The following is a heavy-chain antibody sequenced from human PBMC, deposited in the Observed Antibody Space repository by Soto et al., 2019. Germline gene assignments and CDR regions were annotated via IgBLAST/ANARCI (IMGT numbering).Heavy chain of an antibody. CDR3: AADPYYYDSSDYYSFDQ. CDR2: IVVCSGNT. V-gene: IGHV1-58*01. D-gene: IGHD3-22*01. CDR1: GFYLRTTA. Sequence: SVKVSGPASGFYLRTTAGQWVRQARGQRLEWIGWIVVCSGNTNYAQNFQERVTITRDMSTSTAYLDVSRLRSEDTAVYYCAADPYYYDSSDYYSFDQWGQGTLVTVSS. J-gene: IGHJ4*02.